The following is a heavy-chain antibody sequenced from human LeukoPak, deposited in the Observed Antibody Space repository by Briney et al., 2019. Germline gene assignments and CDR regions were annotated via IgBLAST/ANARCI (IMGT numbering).Heavy chain of an antibody. J-gene: IGHJ4*02. CDR1: GYTFTSYG. CDR2: ISAYNGNT. V-gene: IGHV1-18*01. CDR3: AREAAPSGYDSYYFDY. Sequence: GASVKVSCKASGYTFTSYGISWVRQAPGQGLEWMGWISAYNGNTNYAQKLQGRVTMTTDTSTSTAYVELRSLRSDDTAVYYCAREAAPSGYDSYYFDYWGQGTLVTVSS. D-gene: IGHD5-12*01.